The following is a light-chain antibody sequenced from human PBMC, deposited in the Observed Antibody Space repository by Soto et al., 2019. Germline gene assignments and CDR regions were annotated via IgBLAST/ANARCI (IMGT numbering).Light chain of an antibody. CDR1: SSNIGADYD. CDR2: GNT. V-gene: IGLV1-40*01. J-gene: IGLJ1*01. Sequence: QSVLTEPPSVSGAPGQGVTISCTGSSSNIGADYDGRWYHHRPGTAPKLLLFGNTNRPSGLPVGCSASKSGTPASQAITGLQAEDAGDYDGQSYDRTPGGRDVFGNGTKGT. CDR3: QSYDRTPGGRDV.